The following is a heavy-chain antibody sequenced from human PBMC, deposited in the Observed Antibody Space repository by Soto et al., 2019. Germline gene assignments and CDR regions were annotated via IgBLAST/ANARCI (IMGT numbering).Heavy chain of an antibody. J-gene: IGHJ2*01. V-gene: IGHV3-21*01. CDR3: ARPAGYSSGWYYWYFDL. Sequence: EVQLVESGGGLVKPGGSLRLSCAAYGFTFSSYSMNWVRQAPGKGLEWVSSISSSSSYIYYADSVKGRFTISRDNAKNSLYLQMNSLRAEDTAVYYCARPAGYSSGWYYWYFDLWGRGTLVTVSS. CDR2: ISSSSSYI. CDR1: GFTFSSYS. D-gene: IGHD6-19*01.